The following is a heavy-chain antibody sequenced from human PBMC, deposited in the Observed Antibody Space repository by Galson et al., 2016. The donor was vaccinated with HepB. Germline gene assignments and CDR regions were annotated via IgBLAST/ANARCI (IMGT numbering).Heavy chain of an antibody. Sequence: SLRLSCAASGFTFSDYYMTWIRQAPGKGLEWVSYISGSGNTIYYADSVKGRFTISRDNGKKSLYLEMNSLRAEDTAVYYCARDPRSQWDLRHYYEGMDVWGLGTTVTVSS. D-gene: IGHD1-26*01. J-gene: IGHJ6*02. CDR3: ARDPRSQWDLRHYYEGMDV. V-gene: IGHV3-11*01. CDR1: GFTFSDYY. CDR2: ISGSGNTI.